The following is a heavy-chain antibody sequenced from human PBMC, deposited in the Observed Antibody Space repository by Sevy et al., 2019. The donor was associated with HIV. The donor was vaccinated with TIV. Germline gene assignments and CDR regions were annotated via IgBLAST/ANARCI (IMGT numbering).Heavy chain of an antibody. Sequence: SETLSLTCTVSGGSFSSSSYYWNWIRQPAGRGLEWIGRIYTSGSTNYNPSLKSRVTMSVDTSKNQFSLKLSSLTAADTAVYYCAGRIAVAAFDYWGQGNLVTVSS. J-gene: IGHJ4*02. CDR1: GGSFSSSSYY. D-gene: IGHD6-19*01. CDR3: AGRIAVAAFDY. V-gene: IGHV4-61*02. CDR2: IYTSGST.